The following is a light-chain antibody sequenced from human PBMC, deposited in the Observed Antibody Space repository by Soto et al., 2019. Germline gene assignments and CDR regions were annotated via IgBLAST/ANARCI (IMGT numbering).Light chain of an antibody. CDR3: AAWDDSLNGHYV. CDR1: SSNIGSNT. J-gene: IGLJ1*01. CDR2: SNN. Sequence: VLTQPPSESGTPGQRVTISCSGSSSNIGSNTVNWYQQLPGTAPKLLIYSNNQRPSGVPDRFSGSKSGTSASLAISGLQSEDEADYYCAAWDDSLNGHYVFGTGTKVTVL. V-gene: IGLV1-44*01.